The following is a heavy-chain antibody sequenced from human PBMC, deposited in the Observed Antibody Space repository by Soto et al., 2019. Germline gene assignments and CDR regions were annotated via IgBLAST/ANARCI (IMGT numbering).Heavy chain of an antibody. CDR1: GYTFTSYA. CDR3: ARSIVVVTALDY. CDR2: IHGGNGNT. Sequence: ASVKVSCKASGYTFTSYAMHWVRQAPGQRLEWMGWIHGGNGNTKYSQKFQGRVTITRDTSASTAYMELSSLRSEDTAVYYCARSIVVVTALDYWGQGTLVTVSS. V-gene: IGHV1-3*01. D-gene: IGHD2-21*02. J-gene: IGHJ4*02.